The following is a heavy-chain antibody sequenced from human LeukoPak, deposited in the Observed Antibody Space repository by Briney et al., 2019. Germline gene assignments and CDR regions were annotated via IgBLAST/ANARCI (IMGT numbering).Heavy chain of an antibody. Sequence: PGGSLRLSCAASGFTFSSCAMTWVRQAPGKGLEWVSGISNSGGNTYYADSVKGRFTISRDNSKNTLYLQMDSLRAEDTAVYYCAKVRSTSCYAALDYWGQGTLVIVSS. CDR1: GFTFSSCA. CDR2: ISNSGGNT. J-gene: IGHJ4*02. V-gene: IGHV3-23*01. CDR3: AKVRSTSCYAALDY. D-gene: IGHD2-2*01.